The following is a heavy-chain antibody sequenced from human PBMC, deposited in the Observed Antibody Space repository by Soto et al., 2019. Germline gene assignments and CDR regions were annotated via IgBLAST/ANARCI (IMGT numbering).Heavy chain of an antibody. J-gene: IGHJ6*02. V-gene: IGHV3-21*01. CDR2: ISSSSSYI. CDR1: GFTFSSYS. Sequence: WGSLRLSCSASGFTFSSYSMNWFRQAPGKGLEWVSSISSSSSYIYYADSVKGRFTISRDNAKNSLYLQMNSLRAEDTAVYYCAKRWLEWVSTSYSGMDVSGQGTKVTVSS. CDR3: AKRWLEWVSTSYSGMDV. D-gene: IGHD3-3*01.